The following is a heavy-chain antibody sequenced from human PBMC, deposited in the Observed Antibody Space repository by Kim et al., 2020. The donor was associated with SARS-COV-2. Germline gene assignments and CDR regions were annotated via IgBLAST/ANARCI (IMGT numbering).Heavy chain of an antibody. J-gene: IGHJ4*02. CDR2: IYYSGST. CDR1: GGSISSSSYY. Sequence: SETLSLTCTVSGGSISSSSYYWGWIRQPPGKGLEWIGSIYYSGSTYYNPSLKSRVTISVDTSKNQFSLKLSSVTAADTAVYYCARGKSTVGGYYLFDYWGQGTLVTVSS. V-gene: IGHV4-39*07. D-gene: IGHD3-3*01. CDR3: ARGKSTVGGYYLFDY.